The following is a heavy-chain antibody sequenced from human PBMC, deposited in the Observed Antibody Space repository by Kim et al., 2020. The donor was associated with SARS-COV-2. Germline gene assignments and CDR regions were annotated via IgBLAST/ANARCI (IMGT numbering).Heavy chain of an antibody. V-gene: IGHV4-34*01. Sequence: SETLSLTCAVYGGSFSGYYWSWIRQPPGKGLEWIGEINHSGSTNYNPSLKSRVTISVDTSKNQFSLKLSSVTAADTAVYYCARGSRRGYYYGSGSPGDYWGQGTLVTVSS. CDR2: INHSGST. CDR1: GGSFSGYY. J-gene: IGHJ4*02. D-gene: IGHD3-10*01. CDR3: ARGSRRGYYYGSGSPGDY.